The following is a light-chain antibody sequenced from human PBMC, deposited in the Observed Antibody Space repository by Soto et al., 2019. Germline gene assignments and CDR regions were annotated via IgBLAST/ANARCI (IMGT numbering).Light chain of an antibody. J-gene: IGKJ2*01. CDR2: DAS. V-gene: IGKV3-11*01. CDR3: QQRSNWPRGT. Sequence: EIVLTQSPATLSLSPGERATLSCRASQSVGSYLGWYQHKPGQAPRLLIYDASNRAPGIPARFSGSGSGTDFTLTISSLEPEDCAVYYCQQRSNWPRGTFGQGTKLEIK. CDR1: QSVGSY.